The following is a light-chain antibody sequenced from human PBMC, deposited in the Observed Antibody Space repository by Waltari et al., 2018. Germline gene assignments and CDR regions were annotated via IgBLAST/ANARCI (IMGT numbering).Light chain of an antibody. J-gene: IGLJ3*02. CDR2: DVT. Sequence: QSALTQPRSVSGSSGQSVTISCTGTSSDVGSYNYVSWYQQHPGKAPQLMIYDVTKRPSGAPDRFSGSKSGNTASLTISGLQAEDEADYYCCSYAGSYTWVFGGGTKLTVL. CDR3: CSYAGSYTWV. V-gene: IGLV2-11*01. CDR1: SSDVGSYNY.